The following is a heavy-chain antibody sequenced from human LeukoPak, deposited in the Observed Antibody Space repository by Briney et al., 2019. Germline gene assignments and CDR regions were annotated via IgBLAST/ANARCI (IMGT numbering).Heavy chain of an antibody. V-gene: IGHV3-48*03. Sequence: GGSLRLSCAASGFTFSSYEMNWVRQAPGKGLEWVSYISSSGSTIYYADSVKGRFTISRDNAKNSLYLQVNSLRAEDTAVYYCARSMITFGGVIVPFDYWGQGTLVTVSS. D-gene: IGHD3-16*02. CDR1: GFTFSSYE. CDR2: ISSSGSTI. J-gene: IGHJ4*02. CDR3: ARSMITFGGVIVPFDY.